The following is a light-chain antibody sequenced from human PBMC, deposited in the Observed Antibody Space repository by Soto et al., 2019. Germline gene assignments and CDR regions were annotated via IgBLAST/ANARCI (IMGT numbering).Light chain of an antibody. J-gene: IGKJ2*01. V-gene: IGKV1-33*01. CDR2: DAS. CDR3: QQYDNLLPYT. CDR1: QDISNY. Sequence: IQMTQSPSSLSASVGDRVTITCQASQDISNYLNWYQQKPGKAPKLLIYDASNLETGVPSRFSGSGSGTDFTFTISSLQPEDIATYYCQQYDNLLPYTFGQGTKVDIK.